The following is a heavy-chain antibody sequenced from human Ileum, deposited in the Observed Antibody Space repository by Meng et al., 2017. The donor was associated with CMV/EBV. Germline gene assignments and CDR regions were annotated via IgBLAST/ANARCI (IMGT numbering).Heavy chain of an antibody. CDR2: FHDSGNT. CDR3: ARWGVVDAFDI. V-gene: IGHV4-61*08. CDR1: GGSVTTNAYY. D-gene: IGHD2-2*01. J-gene: IGHJ3*02. Sequence: GSLRLSCTVSGGSVTTNAYYWNWIRQPPGKGLEWIGYFHDSGNTAQNPSPDSRVTMSIDAPKNQISLRVRSVTGADTAIYYCARWGVVDAFDIWGQGTMVTVSS.